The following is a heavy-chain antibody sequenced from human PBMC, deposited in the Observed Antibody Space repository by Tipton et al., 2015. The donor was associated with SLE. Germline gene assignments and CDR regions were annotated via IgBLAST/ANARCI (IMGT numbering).Heavy chain of an antibody. CDR2: IYHSGST. CDR1: GYSISSGFY. D-gene: IGHD6-6*01. J-gene: IGHJ2*01. V-gene: IGHV4-38-2*02. CDR3: ARGSIAAPHWYFDL. Sequence: GLVKPSETLSLTCTVSGYSISSGFYWGWIRQPPGKGLEWIGNIYHSGSTFYNPSLKSRVTISVDTSKNQLSLKLISVTAADTAVYYCARGSIAAPHWYFDLWGRGTLVTVSS.